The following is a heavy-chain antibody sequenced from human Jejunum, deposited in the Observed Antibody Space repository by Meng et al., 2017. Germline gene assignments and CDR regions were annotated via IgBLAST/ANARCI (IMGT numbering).Heavy chain of an antibody. CDR2: IHLSGTT. CDR1: GGSLTGYY. CDR3: VRRRSGASSLFDL. D-gene: IGHD2-15*01. V-gene: IGHV4-34*01. Sequence: LQQWGPGLLMPSETLSLACAVYGGSLTGYYWSWIRQAPEKGLEYIGDIHLSGTTTYMPSLRSRLTLSVDTSNNHFSLKLNSVTAADTATYYCVRRRSGASSLFDLWGPGTLVTVSS. J-gene: IGHJ5*02.